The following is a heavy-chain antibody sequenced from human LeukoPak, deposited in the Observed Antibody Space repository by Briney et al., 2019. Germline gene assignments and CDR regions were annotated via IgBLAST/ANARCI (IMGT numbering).Heavy chain of an antibody. CDR3: AKSMTLQWRGFFDL. Sequence: GGSLRLSCIASGFTFSNYGMSWVRQAPGKGLEWVSIISGSGDRTLHADSVRGRFTISRDNSKNTLYLQKNSLRADDTAIYYCAKSMTLQWRGFFDLWGRGTHVTVSS. CDR2: ISGSGDRT. J-gene: IGHJ2*01. V-gene: IGHV3-23*01. CDR1: GFTFSNYG. D-gene: IGHD6-19*01.